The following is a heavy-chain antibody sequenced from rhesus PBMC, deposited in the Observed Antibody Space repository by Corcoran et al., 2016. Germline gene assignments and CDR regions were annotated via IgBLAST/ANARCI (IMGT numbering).Heavy chain of an antibody. CDR3: ARGRGAGSGSWYDYFDP. J-gene: IGHJ4*01. CDR1: GTAISSVY. Sequence: QVQLQESGPGLVKPSETLSLTCAVSGTAISSVYWTWTRQSPGKGLEWVGRILTNTGAHAHTPSLKGRVIISSDTSKNQFSLNLAAMPAADTAVYFCARGRGAGSGSWYDYFDPWGQGVLVTVSS. CDR2: ILTNTGAH. V-gene: IGHV4-147*01. D-gene: IGHD6-25*01.